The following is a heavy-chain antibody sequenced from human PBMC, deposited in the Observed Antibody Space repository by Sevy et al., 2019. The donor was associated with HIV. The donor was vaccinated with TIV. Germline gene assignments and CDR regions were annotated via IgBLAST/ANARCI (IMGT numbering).Heavy chain of an antibody. Sequence: GGSLRLSCAASGFSFSTYWMTWVRQTPGKGPEWVGNIEQDGSAKYYADSVRGRFTMSRDNAKNSLYLQMSSLRVEDTAVYFCARPYNGGFDYWGQGTLVTVSS. D-gene: IGHD1-1*01. J-gene: IGHJ4*02. CDR3: ARPYNGGFDY. CDR1: GFSFSTYW. CDR2: IEQDGSAK. V-gene: IGHV3-7*01.